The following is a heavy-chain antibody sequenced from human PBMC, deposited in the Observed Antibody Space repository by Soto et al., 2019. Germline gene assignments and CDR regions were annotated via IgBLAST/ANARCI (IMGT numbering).Heavy chain of an antibody. D-gene: IGHD6-19*01. CDR1: GFTFSTYG. CDR2: IWGGGSST. CDR3: AKDPSIAVAGELDY. Sequence: PGGSLRLSCAASGFTFSTYGMHWVRQAPGKGLEWVSAIWGGGSSTYYADSVKGRFTISRDNSKNTLYLQMNSLRAEDTAVYYCAKDPSIAVAGELDYWGQGTLVTVSS. J-gene: IGHJ4*02. V-gene: IGHV3-NL1*01.